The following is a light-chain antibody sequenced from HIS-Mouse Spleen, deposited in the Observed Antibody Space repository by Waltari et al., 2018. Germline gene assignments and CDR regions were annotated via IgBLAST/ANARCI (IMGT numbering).Light chain of an antibody. CDR3: QQFNSYPALT. CDR1: QGISSA. CDR2: DAS. J-gene: IGKJ4*01. V-gene: IGKV1-13*02. Sequence: AIQLTQSPSSLSASVGDRVTITCRASQGISSALAWYQQKPGKAPKLRIYDASSLESGVPSRFSGSGSGTDFTLTISSMQPEDFATYYCQQFNSYPALTFGGGTKVEIK.